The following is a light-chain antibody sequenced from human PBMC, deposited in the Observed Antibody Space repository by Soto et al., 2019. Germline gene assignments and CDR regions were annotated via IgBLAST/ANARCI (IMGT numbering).Light chain of an antibody. J-gene: IGKJ1*01. CDR2: GAS. CDR3: QQYEAVVT. CDR1: QSLTNNY. Sequence: IVLTQSPRPLSLSSGERATPSCRASQSLTNNYFAWYQQKPGRALRLLIDGASTRATGIPDRFSGSGSGTDFTLTISRLEPEDVAVYYCQQYEAVVTFGQGTKVDIK. V-gene: IGKV3-20*01.